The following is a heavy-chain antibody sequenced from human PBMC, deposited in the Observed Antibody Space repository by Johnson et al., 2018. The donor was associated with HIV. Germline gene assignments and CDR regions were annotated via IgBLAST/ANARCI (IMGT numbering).Heavy chain of an antibody. CDR2: IYSGGTT. D-gene: IGHD3-10*01. V-gene: IGHV3-66*02. Sequence: VQLVESGGGLVQPGGSLRLSCAASGFTVSNNYMNWVRQAPGKGLEWVSVIYSGGTTYYADSVKGRFTLSKDNSKNTLYLQINSPRGEDTAVFYWARSMVLPDAFDIWGQGTMVTVSS. J-gene: IGHJ3*02. CDR1: GFTVSNNY. CDR3: ARSMVLPDAFDI.